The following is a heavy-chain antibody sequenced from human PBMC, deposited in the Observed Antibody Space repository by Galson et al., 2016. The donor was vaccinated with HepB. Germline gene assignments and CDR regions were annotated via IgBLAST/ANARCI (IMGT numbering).Heavy chain of an antibody. V-gene: IGHV1-46*01. Sequence: SVKVSCKASGYTFMTYGISWVRQAPGQGLEWMGIINPGHGGTTYAQRFRGRLTMTRDTSTTTAYMDLSSLESEDSAVYYCAREFYGGYFDYWGQGTLVTVSS. J-gene: IGHJ4*02. D-gene: IGHD4-17*01. CDR2: INPGHGGT. CDR3: AREFYGGYFDY. CDR1: GYTFMTYG.